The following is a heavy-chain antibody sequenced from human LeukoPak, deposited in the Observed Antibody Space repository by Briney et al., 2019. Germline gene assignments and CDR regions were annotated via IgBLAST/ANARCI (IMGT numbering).Heavy chain of an antibody. Sequence: SETLSLTCAVYGGSFSGYYWSWIRQPPGKGLEWIGEINHSGSTNYNPSLKSRVTISVDTSKNQFSLKLSSVTAADTAVYYCARMYLVPVAIFDYWGQGTLVTVSS. CDR1: GGSFSGYY. CDR2: INHSGST. J-gene: IGHJ4*02. CDR3: ARMYLVPVAIFDY. V-gene: IGHV4-34*01. D-gene: IGHD2-2*01.